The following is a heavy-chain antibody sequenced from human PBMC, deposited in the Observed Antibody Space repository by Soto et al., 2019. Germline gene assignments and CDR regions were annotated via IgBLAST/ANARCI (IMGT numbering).Heavy chain of an antibody. D-gene: IGHD1-7*01. J-gene: IGHJ4*02. CDR2: IWYDGSNE. CDR3: AKSSGTIDYFYY. V-gene: IGHV3-33*06. CDR1: GFSFNTYG. Sequence: QVQLVESGGGVVQPGRSLRLSCAASGFSFNTYGMHWVRQAPGKGLEWVAVIWYDGSNEYYANSVKGRFTISRDSSKNTLYLQMNSLRAEDTAVYYCAKSSGTIDYFYYWGQGTLVTVSS.